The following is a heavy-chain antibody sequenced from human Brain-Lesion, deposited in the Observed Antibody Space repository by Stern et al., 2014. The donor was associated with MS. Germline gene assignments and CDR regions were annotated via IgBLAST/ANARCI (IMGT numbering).Heavy chain of an antibody. CDR3: ARGERWFDS. J-gene: IGHJ5*01. Sequence: VQLVESGGGLVQPGGSLRLSCAASGFTFSNYWMHWVRQAPGKGLVWVSRVNNDGRRTSYADSVKCRFTMSRDNAKNTLYLQMNSLRVEDTAIYYCARGERWFDSWGQGTLVTVSS. D-gene: IGHD3-10*01. V-gene: IGHV3-74*02. CDR2: VNNDGRRT. CDR1: GFTFSNYW.